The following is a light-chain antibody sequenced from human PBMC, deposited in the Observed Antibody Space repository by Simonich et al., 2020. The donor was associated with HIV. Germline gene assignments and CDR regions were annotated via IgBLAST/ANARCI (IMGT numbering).Light chain of an antibody. J-gene: IGLJ3*02. CDR1: SSDVGDYNY. V-gene: IGLV2-14*01. CDR3: GSYTTSKTWV. CDR2: DVS. Sequence: QSALTQPASVSGSPGQSITISCTGTSSDVGDYNYVSWYQQHPGKAPKLMIYDVSKRPSGVSNRFSGSKSGNTASLTISGLQAEDEADYYCGSYTTSKTWVFGGGTKLTVL.